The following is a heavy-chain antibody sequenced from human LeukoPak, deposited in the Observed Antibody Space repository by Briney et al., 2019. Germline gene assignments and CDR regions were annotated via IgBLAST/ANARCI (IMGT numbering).Heavy chain of an antibody. J-gene: IGHJ4*02. V-gene: IGHV4-4*07. Sequence: PSETLSLTCTVSGASINSHYWRWVRQPAGKGLEWVGRIYISGSTNYNSSLQSRVTMSVDTSKNQFSLKLTSVTAADTAVYYCARALNPLPGTYYFDYWGQGTLVTVSS. D-gene: IGHD2-15*01. CDR2: IYISGST. CDR1: GASINSHY. CDR3: ARALNPLPGTYYFDY.